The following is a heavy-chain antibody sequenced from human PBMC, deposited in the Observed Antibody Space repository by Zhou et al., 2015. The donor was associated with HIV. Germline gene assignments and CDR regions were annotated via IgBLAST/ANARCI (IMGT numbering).Heavy chain of an antibody. V-gene: IGHV1-69*02. CDR2: IIPILGIA. D-gene: IGHD6-19*01. J-gene: IGHJ3*02. CDR3: AVGISSGCPPDCAFDI. Sequence: QVQLVQSGAEVKKPGSSVKVSCKASGGTFSSYTISWVRQAPGQGLEWMGRIIPILGIANYAQKFQGRVTITADKSTSTAYMELSSLRSEDTAVYYCAVGISSGCPPDCAFDIWGQGTMVTVSS. CDR1: GGTFSSYT.